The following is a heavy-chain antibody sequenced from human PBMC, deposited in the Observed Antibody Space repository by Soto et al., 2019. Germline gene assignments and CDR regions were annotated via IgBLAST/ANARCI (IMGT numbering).Heavy chain of an antibody. CDR1: GDSISSSYNY. D-gene: IGHD2-2*01. Sequence: QEQLQESGPGLVKASQTLSLTCTVSGDSISSSYNYWSWVRQHPGKGLEWIGYIYYSGSTYYNPSLKGRLTISVDTSKNQFSLNLRSVTAADTAVYYCARVGGCGRSSCYAVDYGMDVWGQGTTVTVSS. CDR3: ARVGGCGRSSCYAVDYGMDV. J-gene: IGHJ6*02. CDR2: IYYSGST. V-gene: IGHV4-31*03.